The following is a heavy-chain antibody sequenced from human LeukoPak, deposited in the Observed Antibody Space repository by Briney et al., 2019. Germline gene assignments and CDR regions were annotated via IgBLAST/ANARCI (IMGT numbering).Heavy chain of an antibody. J-gene: IGHJ4*02. CDR3: ARGPRRGRILGHLDY. Sequence: SETLSLTCAVYGGSFSGYYWSWIRQPPGKGLEWIGEINHSGSTNYNPSLKSRVTISVDTSKNQFSLKLSSVTAADTAVYYCARGPRRGRILGHLDYWGQGTLVTVSS. CDR2: INHSGST. CDR1: GGSFSGYY. D-gene: IGHD3/OR15-3a*01. V-gene: IGHV4-34*01.